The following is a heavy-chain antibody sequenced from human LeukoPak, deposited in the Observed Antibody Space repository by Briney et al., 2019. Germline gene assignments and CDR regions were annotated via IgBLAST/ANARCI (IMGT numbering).Heavy chain of an antibody. J-gene: IGHJ4*02. V-gene: IGHV4-4*07. CDR3: AREPTSGREPTSGRPLDY. D-gene: IGHD5-12*01. CDR1: GGVISGCF. CDR2: MYSTGSN. Sequence: SETRSLACTVCGGVISGCFWTWIRQPAGKGLEWIGRMYSTGSNNYNPSLKSRVTVSLDTSKNHFSLNLTSVTAADTAVYYCAREPTSGREPTSGRPLDYWGQGTLVTVSS.